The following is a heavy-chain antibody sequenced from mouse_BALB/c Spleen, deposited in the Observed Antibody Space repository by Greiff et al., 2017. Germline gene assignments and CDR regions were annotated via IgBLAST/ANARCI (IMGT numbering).Heavy chain of an antibody. J-gene: IGHJ4*01. Sequence: EVQGVESGGGLVQPGGSLKLSCAASGFTFSSYGMSWVRQTPDKRLELVATINSNGGSTYYPDSVKGRFTISRDNAKNTLYLQMSSLKSEDTAMYYCARDLVYGRDAMDYWGQGTSVTVSS. D-gene: IGHD1-1*01. CDR2: INSNGGST. CDR1: GFTFSSYG. CDR3: ARDLVYGRDAMDY. V-gene: IGHV5-6-3*01.